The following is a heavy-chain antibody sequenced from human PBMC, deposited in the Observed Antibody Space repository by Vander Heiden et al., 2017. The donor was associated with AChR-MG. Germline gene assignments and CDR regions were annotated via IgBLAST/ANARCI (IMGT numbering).Heavy chain of an antibody. CDR3: VKVRTYGDKTYFFEY. D-gene: IGHD3-9*01. V-gene: IGHV3-23*01. Sequence: EMQLLESGGGLVQPGGSLRLSCAATGFTFGDSIMSWVRQAPGKGLEWVSGIRPSGASTYYADSVKGRFTISRDNSKNTLNLQMNSLRAEDTAVYYCVKVRTYGDKTYFFEYWGQGTLVTVSS. CDR1: GFTFGDSI. CDR2: IRPSGAST. J-gene: IGHJ4*02.